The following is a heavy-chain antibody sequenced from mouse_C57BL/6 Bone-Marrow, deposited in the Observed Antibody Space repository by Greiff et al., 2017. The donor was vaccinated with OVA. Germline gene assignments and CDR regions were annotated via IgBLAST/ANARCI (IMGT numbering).Heavy chain of an antibody. CDR2: INPNNGGT. J-gene: IGHJ2*01. V-gene: IGHV1-22*01. Sequence: EVQLQQSGPELVKPGASVKMSCKASGYTFTDYNMHWVKQSHGKSLEWIGYINPNNGGTSYNQKFKGKATLTVNKSSSTAYMELRSLTSEDSAVYYCAITTVVGRDYWGQGTTLTVSS. CDR1: GYTFTDYN. CDR3: AITTVVGRDY. D-gene: IGHD1-1*01.